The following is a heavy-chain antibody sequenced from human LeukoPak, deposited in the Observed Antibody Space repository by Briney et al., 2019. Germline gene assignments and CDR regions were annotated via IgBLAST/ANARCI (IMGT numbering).Heavy chain of an antibody. J-gene: IGHJ3*02. V-gene: IGHV3-48*03. CDR3: ARDRSSTVTTRGAFDI. CDR2: ISSSGSTI. CDR1: GFTFSSYE. D-gene: IGHD4-17*01. Sequence: PGGSLRLSCAASGFTFSSYEMNWVRQAPGKGLEWVSYISSSGSTIYYAASVKGRFTISRDNAKNSLYLQMNSLRAEDTAVYYCARDRSSTVTTRGAFDIWGQGTMVTVSS.